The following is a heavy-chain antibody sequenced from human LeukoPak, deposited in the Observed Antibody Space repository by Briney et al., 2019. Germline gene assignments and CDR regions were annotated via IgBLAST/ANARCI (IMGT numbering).Heavy chain of an antibody. CDR2: IYHSGST. J-gene: IGHJ4*02. Sequence: SETLSLTCTVSGYSISSGYYWGWIRQPPGKGLEWIGSIYHSGSTHYNPSLKSRVTVSVDTSKNQFSLKLSSVTAADTAVYYCARQGSHFWSPPFDYWGQGTLVTVSS. CDR3: ARQGSHFWSPPFDY. V-gene: IGHV4-38-2*02. D-gene: IGHD3-3*01. CDR1: GYSISSGYY.